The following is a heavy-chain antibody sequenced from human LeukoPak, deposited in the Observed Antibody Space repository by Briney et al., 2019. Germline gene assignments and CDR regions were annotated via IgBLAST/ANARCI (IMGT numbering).Heavy chain of an antibody. Sequence: PGGSLRLSCSASGFPFNTYAIHWVRQAPGKGLEYVAGISSNGDNTDFADSVKGRFTISRDNSKNTLYLQMNSLRAEDTAVYYCAKDPAALLWFGELSPVDYWGQGTLVTVSS. J-gene: IGHJ4*02. CDR1: GFPFNTYA. CDR2: ISSNGDNT. CDR3: AKDPAALLWFGELSPVDY. V-gene: IGHV3-64*04. D-gene: IGHD3-10*01.